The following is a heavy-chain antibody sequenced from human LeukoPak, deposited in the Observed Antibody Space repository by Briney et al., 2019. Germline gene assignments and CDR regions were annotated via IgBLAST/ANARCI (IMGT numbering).Heavy chain of an antibody. Sequence: SETLSLTCTVSGGSISSSSYYWGRIRQPPGKGLEWIGSIYYSGSTYYNPSLKSRVTISVDTSKNQFSLKLSSVTAADTAVYYCARHSVGRYSSSWNWFDPWGQGTLVTVSS. CDR1: GGSISSSSYY. J-gene: IGHJ5*02. D-gene: IGHD6-13*01. CDR3: ARHSVGRYSSSWNWFDP. CDR2: IYYSGST. V-gene: IGHV4-39*01.